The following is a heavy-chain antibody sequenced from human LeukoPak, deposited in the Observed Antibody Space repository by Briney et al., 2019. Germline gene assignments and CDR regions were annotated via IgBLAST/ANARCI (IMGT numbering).Heavy chain of an antibody. CDR3: ARVPGAAAPNWFDP. CDR2: IYYSGST. D-gene: IGHD6-13*01. Sequence: SETLSLTCTVSGGSISSSSYYWGWIRQPPGKGLEWIGSIYYSGSTYYNPSLKSRVTISVDTSKNQFSLKLSSVTAADTAVYYCARVPGAAAPNWFDPWGQGTLVTVSS. CDR1: GGSISSSSYY. J-gene: IGHJ5*02. V-gene: IGHV4-39*07.